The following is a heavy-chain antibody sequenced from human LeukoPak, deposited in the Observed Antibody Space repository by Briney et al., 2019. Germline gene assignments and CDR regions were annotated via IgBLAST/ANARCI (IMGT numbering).Heavy chain of an antibody. CDR3: ATDSSGYIDY. CDR2: ISGSGGST. V-gene: IGHV3-23*01. D-gene: IGHD6-19*01. J-gene: IGHJ4*02. CDR1: GFTFSSYA. Sequence: GGSLRLSRAASGFTFSSYAMSWVRQAPGKGLEWVSAISGSGGSTYYADSVKGRFTISRDNSKNTLYLQMNSLRAEDTAVYYCATDSSGYIDYWGQGTLVTVSS.